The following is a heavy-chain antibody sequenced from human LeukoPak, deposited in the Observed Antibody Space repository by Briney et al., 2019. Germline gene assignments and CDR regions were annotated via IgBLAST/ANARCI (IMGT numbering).Heavy chain of an antibody. CDR2: IYSSGST. D-gene: IGHD3-10*01. J-gene: IGHJ4*02. Sequence: SETLSLTCTVSGGSISSGSSYWSWIRQPAGKGLEWIGRIYSSGSTNYNPSLKSRVTISLDTPKNQFSLKLSSVTATDTAVYYCAREAEYYFGSGSYLVLDYWGQGTLVTVSS. CDR1: GGSISSGSSY. CDR3: AREAEYYFGSGSYLVLDY. V-gene: IGHV4-61*02.